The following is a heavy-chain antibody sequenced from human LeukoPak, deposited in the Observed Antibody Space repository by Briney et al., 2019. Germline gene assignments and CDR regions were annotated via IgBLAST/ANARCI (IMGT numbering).Heavy chain of an antibody. D-gene: IGHD3-22*01. CDR1: GFTFSSHA. Sequence: GGSLRLSCAASGFTFSSHAMSWVRQAPGKGLEWVSAISGSGGSTYYADSVKGRFTISRDNSKNTLYLQMNSLTAEDTAVYYCARIPPPDYYDSSGSDYWGQGTLVTVSS. J-gene: IGHJ4*02. V-gene: IGHV3-23*01. CDR3: ARIPPPDYYDSSGSDY. CDR2: ISGSGGST.